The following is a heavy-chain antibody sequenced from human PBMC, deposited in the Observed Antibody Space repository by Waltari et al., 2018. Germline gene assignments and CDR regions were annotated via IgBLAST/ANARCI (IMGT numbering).Heavy chain of an antibody. D-gene: IGHD2-15*01. V-gene: IGHV4-4*02. J-gene: IGHJ4*02. CDR3: ARDRGRGLYLDS. Sequence: QVQLQESGPGLVKPSGTLSLTCAVSGDSVSSAYWWSWVSQPPGKGLEWIGQIHGIWKTPYHPSLESRVTVSMDTSNNQFTLKVTSATAADTGVYYCARDRGRGLYLDSWGQGTQVTVSP. CDR2: IHGIWKT. CDR1: GDSVSSAYW.